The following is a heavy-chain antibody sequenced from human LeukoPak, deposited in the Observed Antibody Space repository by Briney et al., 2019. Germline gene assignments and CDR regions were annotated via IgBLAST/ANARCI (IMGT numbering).Heavy chain of an antibody. CDR2: ISGIGCST. CDR3: AKNRAAMVRGVTNAFDI. D-gene: IGHD3-10*01. Sequence: PGGSLRLSCAASGFTFSSYAMIWVRQAPGKGLEWVSAISGIGCSTYYADSVKGRFPISRDNSKNTLYLQMNSLRAEDTAVYYCAKNRAAMVRGVTNAFDIWSQGTMVTVSS. CDR1: GFTFSSYA. J-gene: IGHJ3*02. V-gene: IGHV3-23*01.